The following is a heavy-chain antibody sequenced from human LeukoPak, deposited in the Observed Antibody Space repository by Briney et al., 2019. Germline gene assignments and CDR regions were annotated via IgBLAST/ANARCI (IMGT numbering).Heavy chain of an antibody. CDR2: IYYSGST. V-gene: IGHV4-59*01. CDR1: GGSISSYY. Sequence: PSETLSLTCTVSGGSISSYYWSWIRQPPGKGLEWIGYIYYSGSTNYNPSLKSRVTISVDTSKNQFSLKLSSVTAADTAVYYCARAVAGTPSEFDCWGQGTLVTVSS. J-gene: IGHJ4*02. CDR3: ARAVAGTPSEFDC. D-gene: IGHD6-19*01.